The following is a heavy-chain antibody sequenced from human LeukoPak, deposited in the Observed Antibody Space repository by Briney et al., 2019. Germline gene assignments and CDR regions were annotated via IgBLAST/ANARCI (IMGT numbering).Heavy chain of an antibody. CDR2: MNPNSGNT. Sequence: ASVKVSCKASGYTFTSYDINWVRQATGQGLEWMGWMNPNSGNTGYAQKFQGRVTITTDESTSTAYMALSSLRSEDTAVYYCAREMNNYYDSSGYLGYWGQGTLVTVSS. D-gene: IGHD3-22*01. V-gene: IGHV1-8*03. J-gene: IGHJ4*02. CDR1: GYTFTSYD. CDR3: AREMNNYYDSSGYLGY.